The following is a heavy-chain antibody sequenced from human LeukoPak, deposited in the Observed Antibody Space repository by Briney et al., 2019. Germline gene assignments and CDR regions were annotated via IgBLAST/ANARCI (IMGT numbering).Heavy chain of an antibody. CDR1: GFTFSSYG. J-gene: IGHJ6*03. CDR2: IRYDGSNK. V-gene: IGHV3-30*02. D-gene: IGHD5-12*01. Sequence: PGGSLRLSCAASGFTFSSYGMHWVRQAPGKGLEWVAFIRYDGSNKYYADSVKGRFTISRDNSKNTLYLQMNSLRAEDTAVYYCAKDLWMEKQGYYYMDVWGKGTTVTISS. CDR3: AKDLWMEKQGYYYMDV.